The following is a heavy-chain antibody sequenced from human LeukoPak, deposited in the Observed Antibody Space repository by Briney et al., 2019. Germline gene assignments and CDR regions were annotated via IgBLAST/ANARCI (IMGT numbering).Heavy chain of an antibody. CDR2: INTDGSSP. CDR1: GFTFSAYW. J-gene: IGHJ6*03. Sequence: GGSLRLSCAASGFTFSAYWMHWVRQAPGKGLVWVSRINTDGSSPTYAASVKGRFTISRDNAKNTLYLQMNSLTAEDTAVYYCRASGQSSAAPGSYYYNMDVWGKGTTVTVSS. CDR3: RASGQSSAAPGSYYYNMDV. V-gene: IGHV3-74*01. D-gene: IGHD3-10*01.